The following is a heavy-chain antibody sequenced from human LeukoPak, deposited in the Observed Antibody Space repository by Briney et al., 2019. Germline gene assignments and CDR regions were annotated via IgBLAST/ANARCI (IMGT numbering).Heavy chain of an antibody. Sequence: SETLSLTCTVSGGSISSSYWSWIRQPPGKGLEWIGYIYYGGSTNYNPSLKSRVTISVDTSKNQFSLKLSSVTAADTAVYYCARDRSGYLGAFDIWGQGTMVTVSS. D-gene: IGHD5-12*01. CDR3: ARDRSGYLGAFDI. CDR2: IYYGGST. J-gene: IGHJ3*02. CDR1: GGSISSSY. V-gene: IGHV4-59*01.